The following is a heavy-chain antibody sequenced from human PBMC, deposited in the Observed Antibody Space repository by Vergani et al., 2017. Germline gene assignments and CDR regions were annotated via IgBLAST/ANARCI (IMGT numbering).Heavy chain of an antibody. CDR1: GFTFSSYG. CDR2: ISYDGSNK. J-gene: IGHJ4*02. D-gene: IGHD1-26*01. V-gene: IGHV3-30*18. Sequence: QVQLVESGGGVVQPGRSLRLSCAASGFTFSSYGMHWVRQAPGKGLEGVAVISYDGSNKYYADSVKGRFTISRDNSKNTLYLQMNSLRAEDTAVYYCAKEGIVGATHYFDYWGQGTLVTVSS. CDR3: AKEGIVGATHYFDY.